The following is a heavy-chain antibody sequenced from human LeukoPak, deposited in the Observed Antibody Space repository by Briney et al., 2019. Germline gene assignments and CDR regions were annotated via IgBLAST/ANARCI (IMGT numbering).Heavy chain of an antibody. Sequence: ASVKVSCKASGYTFTSYYMHWVRQAPGQGLEWMGIINPSGGSTNYAQKFQGRVTMTRDTSTSTVYMELSSLRSEDTAVYYCARGVDTAMVKLSFDYWGQGTLVTVSS. D-gene: IGHD5-18*01. J-gene: IGHJ4*02. CDR3: ARGVDTAMVKLSFDY. V-gene: IGHV1-46*01. CDR1: GYTFTSYY. CDR2: INPSGGST.